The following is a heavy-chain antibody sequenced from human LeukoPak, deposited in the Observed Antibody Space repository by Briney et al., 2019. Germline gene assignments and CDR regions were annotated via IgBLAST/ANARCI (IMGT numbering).Heavy chain of an antibody. CDR1: GYSFTSYW. D-gene: IGHD3-22*01. V-gene: IGHV5-51*01. CDR2: IYPGDSDT. Sequence: GEYLKISCKGSGYSFTSYWIGWVRQMPGKGLEWMGIIYPGDSDTRYSPSFQGQVTISADKSISTAYLQWSSLKASDTAMYYCARLGKYYDDSSGYYERLPFDYWGQGTLVTVSS. J-gene: IGHJ4*02. CDR3: ARLGKYYDDSSGYYERLPFDY.